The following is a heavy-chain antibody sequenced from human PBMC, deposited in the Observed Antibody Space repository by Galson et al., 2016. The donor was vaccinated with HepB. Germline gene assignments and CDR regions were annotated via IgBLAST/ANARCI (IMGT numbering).Heavy chain of an antibody. CDR3: VKSRRFLEWLLPAFDY. CDR2: ISWDSGSI. D-gene: IGHD3-3*01. J-gene: IGHJ4*02. V-gene: IGHV3-9*01. Sequence: WVRQAPGKGLEWVSSISWDSGSIGYADAVKGRFTISRDNAKNSLYLQMHSLRPEDTALYYCVKSRRFLEWLLPAFDYWGQGILVTVSS.